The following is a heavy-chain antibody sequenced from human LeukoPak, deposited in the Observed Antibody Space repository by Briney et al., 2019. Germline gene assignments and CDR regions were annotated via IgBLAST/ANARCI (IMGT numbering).Heavy chain of an antibody. J-gene: IGHJ4*02. D-gene: IGHD2-15*01. CDR1: GITLSNYG. CDR2: ISDRGGST. Sequence: PGGSLRLSCVVSGITLSNYGMSWVRQAPGKGLEWGAGISDRGGSTNYADSVKGRFTISRDNPKNTLYLQMNSLRSEDTGVYFCAKRGVVIRAVLVVGFHKEAYYFDSWGQGALVTVPS. V-gene: IGHV3-23*01. CDR3: AKRGVVIRAVLVVGFHKEAYYFDS.